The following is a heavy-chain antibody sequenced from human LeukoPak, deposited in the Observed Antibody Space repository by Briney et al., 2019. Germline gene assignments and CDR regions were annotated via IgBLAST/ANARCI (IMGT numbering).Heavy chain of an antibody. CDR2: IYYSRST. J-gene: IGHJ4*02. CDR3: ARMGMAARAYYFDY. CDR1: GCSVSSGSYY. Sequence: SESLSLTCTVSGCSVSSGSYYWVWIRQPPGKEREWIGYIYYSRSTNYNPSLKSRVTISVDASKNQFSLKLSSVTAADTAVYYCARMGMAARAYYFDYWGQGTLVTVSS. D-gene: IGHD6-13*01. V-gene: IGHV4-61*01.